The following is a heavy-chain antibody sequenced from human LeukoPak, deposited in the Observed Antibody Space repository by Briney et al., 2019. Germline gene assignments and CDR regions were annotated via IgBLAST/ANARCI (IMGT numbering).Heavy chain of an antibody. CDR2: INHSGST. CDR3: ATGVHGITAAGDYYFDY. V-gene: IGHV4-38-2*02. D-gene: IGHD6-13*01. CDR1: GYSISSGYY. Sequence: SETLSLTCTVSGYSISSGYYWSWIRQPPGKGLEWIGEINHSGSTNYNPSLKSRVTISVDTSKNQFSLKLSSVTAADTAVYYCATGVHGITAAGDYYFDYWGQGTLVTVSS. J-gene: IGHJ4*02.